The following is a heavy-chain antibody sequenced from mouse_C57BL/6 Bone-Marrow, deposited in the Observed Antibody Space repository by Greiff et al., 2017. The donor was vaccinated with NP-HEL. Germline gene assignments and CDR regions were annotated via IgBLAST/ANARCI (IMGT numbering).Heavy chain of an antibody. V-gene: IGHV1-82*01. CDR1: GYAFSGSW. CDR3: ARGVCSLFDY. D-gene: IGHD2-10*02. J-gene: IGHJ2*01. CDR2: IFPGDGGT. Sequence: QVQLQQSGAELMKPGASVKLSCKASGYAFSGSWMEWVKQRPGHGLEWIGRIFPGDGGTNYNGKFKGKATLTADKSSSTAYMQLSSLTSEDSAVYFCARGVCSLFDYWGQGTTLTVSS.